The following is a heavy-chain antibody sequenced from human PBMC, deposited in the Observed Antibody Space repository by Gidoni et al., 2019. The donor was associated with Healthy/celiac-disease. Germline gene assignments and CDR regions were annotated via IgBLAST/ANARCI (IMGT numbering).Heavy chain of an antibody. V-gene: IGHV3-66*01. CDR1: GFTVSSNY. D-gene: IGHD6-13*01. J-gene: IGHJ6*02. CDR3: AREGGSSSWYDDYYYYGMDV. CDR2: IYSGGST. Sequence: EVQLVESGGGLVQPGGSLRLSCAASGFTVSSNYMSWVRQAPGKGLEWVSVIYSGGSTYYADSVKGRFTISRDNSKNTLYLQMNSLRAEDTAVYYCAREGGSSSWYDDYYYYGMDVWGQGTTVTVSS.